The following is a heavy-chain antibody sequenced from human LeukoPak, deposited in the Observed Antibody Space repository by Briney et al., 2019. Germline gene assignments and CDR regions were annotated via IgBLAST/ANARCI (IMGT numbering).Heavy chain of an antibody. CDR3: ARDGYYGSGKYYYYYYMDV. CDR2: IWYDGSNK. Sequence: QAGGSLRLSCAASGFTFSSYGMHWVRQAPGKGLEWVAVIWYDGSNKYYADSVKGRFTTSRDNSKNTLYLQMNSLRAEDTAVYYCARDGYYGSGKYYYYYYMDVWGKGTTVTVSS. D-gene: IGHD3-10*01. V-gene: IGHV3-33*01. CDR1: GFTFSSYG. J-gene: IGHJ6*03.